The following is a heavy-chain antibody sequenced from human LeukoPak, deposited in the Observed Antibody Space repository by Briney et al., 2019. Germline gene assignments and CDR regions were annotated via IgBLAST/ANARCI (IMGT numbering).Heavy chain of an antibody. V-gene: IGHV3-15*01. D-gene: IGHD4-17*01. CDR3: TTQKWGDYVYY. J-gene: IGHJ4*02. CDR1: GFTLSNFA. CDR2: IKSKTDGGTT. Sequence: GGSLRLSCAASGFTLSNFAMTWVRQAPGKGLEWVGRIKSKTDGGTTDYAAPVKGRFTISRDDSKNTLYLQMNSLKTEDTAVYYCTTQKWGDYVYYWGQGTLVTVSS.